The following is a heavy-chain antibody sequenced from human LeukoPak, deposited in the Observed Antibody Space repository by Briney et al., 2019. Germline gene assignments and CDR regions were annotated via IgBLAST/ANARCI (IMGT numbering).Heavy chain of an antibody. D-gene: IGHD3-22*01. CDR2: IIPIFGTA. V-gene: IGHV1-69*05. J-gene: IGHJ4*02. CDR3: ASSLYYYDSSGYYKDFDY. Sequence: GASVKVSCKASGGTFSSYAISWVRQAPGQGLEWMGGIIPIFGTANYAQKFQGRVTITTDESTSTAYMELSSLRSEDTAVYYCASSLYYYDSSGYYKDFDYWGQGTLVTVSS. CDR1: GGTFSSYA.